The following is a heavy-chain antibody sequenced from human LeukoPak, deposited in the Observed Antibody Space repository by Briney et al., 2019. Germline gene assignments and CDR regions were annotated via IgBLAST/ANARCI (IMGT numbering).Heavy chain of an antibody. Sequence: PGGSLRLSCAASGFTFRSYGMHWVRQAPGKGLEWVAVISYDGSNKYYADSMKGRFTISRDNSKNTLYLQMNSLRAEDTAVYYCAKRIGYSYGYGIDVWGQGTTVTVSS. J-gene: IGHJ6*02. V-gene: IGHV3-30*18. CDR1: GFTFRSYG. CDR2: ISYDGSNK. CDR3: AKRIGYSYGYGIDV. D-gene: IGHD5-18*01.